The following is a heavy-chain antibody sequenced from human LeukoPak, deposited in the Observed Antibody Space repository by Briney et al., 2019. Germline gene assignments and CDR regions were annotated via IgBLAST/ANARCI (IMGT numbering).Heavy chain of an antibody. CDR3: ARDQALDSVWWFDP. CDR2: ISSSGSTI. J-gene: IGHJ5*02. Sequence: GGSLRLSCAASGFTFSDYYMSWIRQAPGKGLEWVSYISSSGSTIYYADSVKGRFTISRDNAKNSLYLQMNSLRAEDTAVYYCARDQALDSVWWFDPWGQGTLVTVSS. CDR1: GFTFSDYY. V-gene: IGHV3-11*01. D-gene: IGHD3-16*01.